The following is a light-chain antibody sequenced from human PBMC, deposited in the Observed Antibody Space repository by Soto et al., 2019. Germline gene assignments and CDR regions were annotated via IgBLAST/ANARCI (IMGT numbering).Light chain of an antibody. Sequence: QPVLTQPPSVSGAPGQRVTISCTGSSSNIGAGYNVHWYQQVPGTAPKLLIYGDSNRPSGVPDRFSGSKPGTSASLAITGLQAEDEADYYCQSYDSSLSGWLFGGGTKLTVL. CDR1: SSNIGAGYN. J-gene: IGLJ3*02. CDR2: GDS. V-gene: IGLV1-40*01. CDR3: QSYDSSLSGWL.